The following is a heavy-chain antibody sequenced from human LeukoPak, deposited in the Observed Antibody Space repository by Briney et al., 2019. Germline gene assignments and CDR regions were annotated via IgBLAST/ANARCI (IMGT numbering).Heavy chain of an antibody. D-gene: IGHD3-22*01. V-gene: IGHV5-51*01. CDR2: IYPGDSDT. Sequence: GESLKIPCKGSGYSFTSYWIGWVRQMPGKGLEWMGIIYPGDSDTRYSPSFQGQVTISADKSISTAYLQWSSLKASDTAMYYCARWSSTYYYDSSGYADYWGQGTLVTVSS. CDR3: ARWSSTYYYDSSGYADY. J-gene: IGHJ4*02. CDR1: GYSFTSYW.